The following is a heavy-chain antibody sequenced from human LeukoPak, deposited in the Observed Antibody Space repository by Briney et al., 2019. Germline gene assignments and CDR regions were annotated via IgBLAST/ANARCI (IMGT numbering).Heavy chain of an antibody. D-gene: IGHD6-19*01. Sequence: SETLSLTCTVSGGSISSNKLYWGWVRQPPGKGLEWIGSINYGGHTYYSPSLKSPVTISVDTSKNQFSLKLNSVTATDTAVYYCARQIAVAGEWAFDVWGQGTVVTVSS. CDR2: INYGGHT. J-gene: IGHJ3*01. CDR1: GGSISSNKLY. CDR3: ARQIAVAGEWAFDV. V-gene: IGHV4-39*01.